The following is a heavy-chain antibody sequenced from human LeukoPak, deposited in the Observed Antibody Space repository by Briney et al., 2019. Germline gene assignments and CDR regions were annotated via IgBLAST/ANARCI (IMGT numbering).Heavy chain of an antibody. CDR3: ARFRGSGWYFDY. CDR1: GFPFSSYA. Sequence: PGGSLRLSCAASGFPFSSYAMSWVRQAPGKGLEWVSTISGSGGSTNYADSVKGRFTISRDNSQNTLYLQMNSLRAEDTAIYYCARFRGSGWYFDYWGQGTLVTVSS. D-gene: IGHD6-19*01. V-gene: IGHV3-23*01. CDR2: ISGSGGST. J-gene: IGHJ4*02.